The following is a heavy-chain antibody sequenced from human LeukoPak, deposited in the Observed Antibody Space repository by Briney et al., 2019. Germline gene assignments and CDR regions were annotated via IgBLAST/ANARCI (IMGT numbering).Heavy chain of an antibody. CDR1: GGSISSYY. D-gene: IGHD3-9*01. Sequence: SETLSLTCTVSGGSISSYYWSWIRQPPGKGLEWIGYIYYSGSTNYNPSLKSRVTISVDTSKNQFSLKLSSVTAADTAVYYCARDLRYFDWLGAFDIWGQGTMVTVSS. CDR2: IYYSGST. CDR3: ARDLRYFDWLGAFDI. J-gene: IGHJ3*02. V-gene: IGHV4-59*01.